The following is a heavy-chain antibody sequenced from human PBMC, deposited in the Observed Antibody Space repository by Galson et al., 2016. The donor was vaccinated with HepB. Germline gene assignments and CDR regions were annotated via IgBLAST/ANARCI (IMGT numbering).Heavy chain of an antibody. CDR3: VKDTDGVVVAATGGLGP. CDR2: ISGDGVT. CDR1: EFTVSDNY. V-gene: IGHV3-53*05. Sequence: SLRLSCAASEFTVSDNYMSWVRQAPGKGLEWVSLISGDGVTYYADSVKGRFTISRDNAKNSLYLQMNALRAEDTALYYCVKDTDGVVVAATGGLGPWGQGTLVTVSS. J-gene: IGHJ5*02. D-gene: IGHD2-15*01.